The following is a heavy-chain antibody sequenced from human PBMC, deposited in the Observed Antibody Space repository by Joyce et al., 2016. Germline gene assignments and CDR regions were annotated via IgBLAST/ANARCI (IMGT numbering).Heavy chain of an antibody. V-gene: IGHV3-21*01. Sequence: EVQLVESGGGLVKPGGSLRLSCAASGFAFSTYTMSWVRPAPGKGLEWVSSISDNSRFIYYADSLKGRFTISRDNAKNSLYLQMNSLRAEDTAVYYCGRVDPTEQPIDYWGQGTLVTVSS. J-gene: IGHJ4*02. CDR2: ISDNSRFI. CDR1: GFAFSTYT. D-gene: IGHD6-13*01. CDR3: GRVDPTEQPIDY.